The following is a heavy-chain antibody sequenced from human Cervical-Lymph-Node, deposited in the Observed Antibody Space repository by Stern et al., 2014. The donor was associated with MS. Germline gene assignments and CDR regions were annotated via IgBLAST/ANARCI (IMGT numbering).Heavy chain of an antibody. V-gene: IGHV3-11*01. Sequence: VQLVESGGGLVKPGGSLRLSCTASGFTFRHYYMAWIRQTPGKGLEWISYISVGGITSHYADSIKGRFTISRDNAKNSLYLLLSVLRVDDSAIYYCARRIQLWSMFDFWGQGTLVTVSS. D-gene: IGHD2/OR15-2a*01. J-gene: IGHJ4*02. CDR3: ARRIQLWSMFDF. CDR2: ISVGGITS. CDR1: GFTFRHYY.